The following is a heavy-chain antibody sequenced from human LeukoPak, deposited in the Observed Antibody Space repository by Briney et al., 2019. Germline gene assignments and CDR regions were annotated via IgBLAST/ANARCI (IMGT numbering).Heavy chain of an antibody. J-gene: IGHJ3*02. V-gene: IGHV3-49*03. CDR2: IRSKAYGGTT. CDR3: TRDHYYDSSGYHHDAFDI. CDR1: GFTFGDYA. D-gene: IGHD3-22*01. Sequence: PGGSLRLSCTASGFTFGDYAMSWFRQAPGKGLEWVGFIRSKAYGGTTEYAASVKGRFTISRDDSKSIAYLQMNSLKTEDTAVYYCTRDHYYDSSGYHHDAFDIWGQGTMVTVSS.